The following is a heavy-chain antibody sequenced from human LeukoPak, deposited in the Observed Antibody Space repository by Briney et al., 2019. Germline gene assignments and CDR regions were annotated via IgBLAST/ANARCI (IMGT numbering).Heavy chain of an antibody. J-gene: IGHJ4*02. CDR3: ARGPSGSPDY. D-gene: IGHD1-26*01. Sequence: VASAKVSCKASGGTFSSYAISWVRQAPGQGLEWMGRIIPILGIANYAQKFQGRVTITADKSTSTAYMELSSLRSEDTAVYYCARGPSGSPDYWGQGTLVTVSS. V-gene: IGHV1-69*04. CDR1: GGTFSSYA. CDR2: IIPILGIA.